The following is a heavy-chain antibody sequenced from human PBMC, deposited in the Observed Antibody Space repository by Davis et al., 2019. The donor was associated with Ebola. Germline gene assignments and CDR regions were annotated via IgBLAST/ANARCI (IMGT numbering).Heavy chain of an antibody. V-gene: IGHV1-46*01. CDR2: INPSGGST. D-gene: IGHD3-3*01. CDR3: ARELPNYYDLGLGGV. CDR1: GYTFTSYY. Sequence: ASVKVSCKASGYTFTSYYMHWVRQAPGQGLEWMGIINPSGGSTSYAQKFQGRVTMTRDTSTSTVYMELSSLRSEDTAVYYCARELPNYYDLGLGGVWGKGTTVTVSS. J-gene: IGHJ6*04.